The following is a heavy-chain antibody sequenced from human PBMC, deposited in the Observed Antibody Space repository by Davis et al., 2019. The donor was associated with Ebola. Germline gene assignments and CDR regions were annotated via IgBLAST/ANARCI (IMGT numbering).Heavy chain of an antibody. CDR1: GFTFSSYG. CDR3: ARVAVAGPKGYYYYGMDV. Sequence: PGGSLRLSCAASGFTFSSYGMHWVRQAPGKGLEWVAVISYDGSNKYYADSVKGRFTISRDNSKNTLYLQMNSLRAEDTAVYYCARVAVAGPKGYYYYGMDVWGKGTTVTVSS. D-gene: IGHD6-19*01. CDR2: ISYDGSNK. V-gene: IGHV3-30*03. J-gene: IGHJ6*04.